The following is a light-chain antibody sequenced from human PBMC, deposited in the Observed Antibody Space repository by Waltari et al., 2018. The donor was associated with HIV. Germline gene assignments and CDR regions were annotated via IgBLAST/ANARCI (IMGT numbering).Light chain of an antibody. Sequence: QSALTQPASVSGSPGQSITISCTGTSSNVGSYELVSWYQQHPGEAPKLIIYEVTKRPSGVSNRFSGSKSGNTASLTISGLQAEDEADYYCCSCPRSGIRYVFGTGTKVTVL. CDR2: EVT. CDR1: SSNVGSYEL. CDR3: CSCPRSGIRYV. V-gene: IGLV2-23*02. J-gene: IGLJ1*01.